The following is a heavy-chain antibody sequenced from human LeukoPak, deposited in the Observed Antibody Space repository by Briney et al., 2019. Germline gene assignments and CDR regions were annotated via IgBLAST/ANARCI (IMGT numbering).Heavy chain of an antibody. V-gene: IGHV3-23*01. CDR3: AKEFLSGYRLTYFDY. Sequence: GGSLRLSCAASGFTFSSYAMSRVRQAPGKGLEWVSAFSGSGGITHYADSVKGRFTMSRENSKNTVYLRMNSLRVEDTAVYYCAKEFLSGYRLTYFDYWGQGTLVTVSS. CDR1: GFTFSSYA. CDR2: FSGSGGIT. D-gene: IGHD3-3*01. J-gene: IGHJ4*02.